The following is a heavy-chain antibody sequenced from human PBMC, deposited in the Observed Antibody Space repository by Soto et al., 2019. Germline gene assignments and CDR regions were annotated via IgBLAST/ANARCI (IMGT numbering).Heavy chain of an antibody. D-gene: IGHD5-12*01. CDR3: TRHYSGYDLGGY. V-gene: IGHV4-39*01. Sequence: QLQLQESGPGLVTPSETLSLTCTVSGGSISSSGYYWGWIRQPPGKGLEWIASIYYSGSTYYNPSLKSRLTIAEDSSNNQLTLKLKSVTAADTAVYYCTRHYSGYDLGGYWGQGTLVTVSS. J-gene: IGHJ4*02. CDR2: IYYSGST. CDR1: GGSISSSGYY.